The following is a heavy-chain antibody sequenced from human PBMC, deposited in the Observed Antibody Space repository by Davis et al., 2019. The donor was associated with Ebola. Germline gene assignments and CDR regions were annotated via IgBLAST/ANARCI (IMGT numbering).Heavy chain of an antibody. J-gene: IGHJ4*02. V-gene: IGHV3-53*01. CDR1: GFTVSSNY. Sequence: GESLKISCAASGFTVSSNYMSWVRQAPGKGPEWVSVIYSRGSTYYADSVKGRFTISRGNAKNSLYLQMNSLRTEDTAVYYCARDPWILWFRGGDYFDYWGQGTLVTVSS. CDR3: ARDPWILWFRGGDYFDY. CDR2: IYSRGST. D-gene: IGHD3-10*01.